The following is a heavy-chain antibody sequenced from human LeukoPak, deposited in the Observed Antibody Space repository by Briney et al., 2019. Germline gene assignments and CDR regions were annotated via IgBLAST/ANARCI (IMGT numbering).Heavy chain of an antibody. J-gene: IGHJ4*02. V-gene: IGHV3-23*01. CDR1: GFTFSSYA. D-gene: IGHD1-26*01. Sequence: QPGGSLRLSCAASGFTFSSYAMSWVRQAPGKGLEWVSAISGSGGSTYYADSVKGRFTISRDNAKNSLYLQMNSLRAEDTAVYYCARDRLPVGASYYFDYWGQGTLVTVSS. CDR2: ISGSGGST. CDR3: ARDRLPVGASYYFDY.